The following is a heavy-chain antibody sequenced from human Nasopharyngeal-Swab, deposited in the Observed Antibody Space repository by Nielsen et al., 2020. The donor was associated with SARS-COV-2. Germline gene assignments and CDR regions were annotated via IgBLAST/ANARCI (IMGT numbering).Heavy chain of an antibody. CDR3: TTAYLGAFDF. CDR1: GFTFSNIW. D-gene: IGHD3-16*01. V-gene: IGHV3-15*01. J-gene: IGHJ3*01. CDR2: IKSKSDGGAT. Sequence: GGSLRLSCATSGFTFSNIWMSWVRQAPGKGLEWLGRIKSKSDGGATDYAAPVKGRFTISRDDSINTPYLQMNSLKTEDTAVYFCTTAYLGAFDFWGQGTMVTVSS.